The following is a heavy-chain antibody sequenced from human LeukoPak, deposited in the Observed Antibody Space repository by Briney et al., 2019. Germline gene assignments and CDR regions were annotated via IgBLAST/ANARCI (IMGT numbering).Heavy chain of an antibody. CDR1: GGTFSSYA. V-gene: IGHV1-69*13. D-gene: IGHD6-6*01. Sequence: SVKVSCKASGGTFSSYAISWVRQAHGQGLEWMGGIIPIFGTANYAQKFQGRVTITADESTSTAYMELSSLRSEDTAVYYCARLESIAARRGDYWGQGTLVTVSS. CDR3: ARLESIAARRGDY. CDR2: IIPIFGTA. J-gene: IGHJ4*02.